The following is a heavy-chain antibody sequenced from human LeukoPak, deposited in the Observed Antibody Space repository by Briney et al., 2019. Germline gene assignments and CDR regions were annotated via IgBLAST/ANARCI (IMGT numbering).Heavy chain of an antibody. CDR1: GFTFSSYG. D-gene: IGHD4-23*01. CDR2: ISGSGGST. J-gene: IGHJ5*02. V-gene: IGHV3-23*01. Sequence: PGGSLRLSCAASGFTFSSYGMNWVRQAPGKGLEWVSAISGSGGSTYYADSVKGRFTISRDNSKNTLYLQMNSLRAEDTAVYYCARDLDYGGKRWFDPWGQGTLVTVSS. CDR3: ARDLDYGGKRWFDP.